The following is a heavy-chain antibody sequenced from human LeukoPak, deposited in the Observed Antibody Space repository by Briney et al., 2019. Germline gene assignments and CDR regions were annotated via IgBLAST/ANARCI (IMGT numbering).Heavy chain of an antibody. J-gene: IGHJ5*02. V-gene: IGHV1-69-2*01. CDR3: AFLSGVGLRLRSNNWFDP. CDR2: VDPEDGET. CDR1: GYTFTDYY. D-gene: IGHD4-17*01. Sequence: ASVKISCKVSGYTFTDYYMHWVQQAPGKGLEWMGLVDPEDGETIYAEKFQGRVTITADTSTDTAYMELSSLRSEDTAVYYCAFLSGVGLRLRSNNWFDPWGQGTLVTVSS.